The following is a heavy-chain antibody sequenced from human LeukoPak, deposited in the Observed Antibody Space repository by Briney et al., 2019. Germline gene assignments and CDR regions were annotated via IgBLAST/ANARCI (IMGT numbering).Heavy chain of an antibody. V-gene: IGHV1-2*06. D-gene: IGHD3-3*01. Sequence: GASVKVSCKASGYTFTGYYMHWVRQAPGQGLEWMGRINPNSGSTNYAQKFQGRVTMTRDTSISTAYMELSRLRSDDTAVYYCARDYDFWSGNNWFDPWGQGTQVTVSS. CDR1: GYTFTGYY. CDR2: INPNSGST. CDR3: ARDYDFWSGNNWFDP. J-gene: IGHJ5*02.